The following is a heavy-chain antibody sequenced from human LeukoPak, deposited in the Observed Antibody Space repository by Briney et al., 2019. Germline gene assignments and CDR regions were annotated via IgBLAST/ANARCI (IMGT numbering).Heavy chain of an antibody. CDR1: GGSFSGYY. CDR3: ARDQEYYYDSSGYFVTDY. J-gene: IGHJ4*02. Sequence: PSETLSLTCAVYGGSFSGYYWTWIRQPPGKGLEWIGEMNHSGSANYNPSLKSRVTISVDTSKNQCSLRLSSVTAADTAMYYCARDQEYYYDSSGYFVTDYWGQGTLVTVSS. CDR2: MNHSGSA. D-gene: IGHD3-22*01. V-gene: IGHV4-34*01.